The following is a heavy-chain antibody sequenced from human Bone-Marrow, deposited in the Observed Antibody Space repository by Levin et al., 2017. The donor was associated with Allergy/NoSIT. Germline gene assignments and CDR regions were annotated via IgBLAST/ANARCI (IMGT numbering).Heavy chain of an antibody. CDR1: GFNFRSYA. Sequence: GGSLRLSCAASGFNFRSYAMHWVRQAPGKGLEWLTVISYDGTEKYYADSVKGRFTISRDNSNNTLYLHMDRLRPEDTALYHCARHGGSGWYLNAFYGLDVWGQGTTVIVSS. CDR2: ISYDGTEK. J-gene: IGHJ6*02. D-gene: IGHD6-19*01. CDR3: ARHGGSGWYLNAFYGLDV. V-gene: IGHV3-30*04.